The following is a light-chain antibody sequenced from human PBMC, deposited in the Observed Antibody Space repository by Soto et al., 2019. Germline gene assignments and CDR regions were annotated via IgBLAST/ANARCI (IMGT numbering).Light chain of an antibody. CDR1: QSVSSN. CDR2: GAS. Sequence: EIVMTQSPATLSVSPGERATLSCRASQSVSSNLAWYQQEPGQAPRLLIYGASTRATGIPARFSGSGSGTEFTLTISSLQSEDFAVYYCQQYNNWPWTFGQGTKVDIK. J-gene: IGKJ1*01. CDR3: QQYNNWPWT. V-gene: IGKV3-15*01.